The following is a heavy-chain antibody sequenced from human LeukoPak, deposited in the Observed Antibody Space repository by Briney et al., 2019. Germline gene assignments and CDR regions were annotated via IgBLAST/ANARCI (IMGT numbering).Heavy chain of an antibody. V-gene: IGHV3-33*01. D-gene: IGHD2-15*01. CDR1: GFTFSKYG. CDR3: VRDYCSGGSCYESKWFDP. Sequence: GTSLRLSCAASGFTFSKYGMHWVRQAPGKGLEWVAVIWFDGINTNHADSVEGRFTVSRDNSKNTLFLQMNSLRAEDTAVYFCVRDYCSGGSCYESKWFDPWGQGTLVTVSS. CDR2: IWFDGINT. J-gene: IGHJ5*02.